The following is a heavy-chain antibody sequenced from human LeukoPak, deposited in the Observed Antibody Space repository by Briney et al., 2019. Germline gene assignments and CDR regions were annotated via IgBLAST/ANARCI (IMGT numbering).Heavy chain of an antibody. Sequence: GGSLRLSCAASGFIFSSYAMSWVRQAPGKGLEWVSSISGSGGNTYYADSVKGRFTISRDNAKNSVYLQMNSLRVEDTAVYYCARALSAWGQGTLVTVAS. D-gene: IGHD3-3*01. CDR2: ISGSGGNT. V-gene: IGHV3-23*01. CDR3: ARALSA. CDR1: GFIFSSYA. J-gene: IGHJ4*02.